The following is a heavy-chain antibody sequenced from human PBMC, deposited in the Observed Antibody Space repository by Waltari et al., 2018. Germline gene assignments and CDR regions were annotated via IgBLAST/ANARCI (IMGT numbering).Heavy chain of an antibody. CDR3: AKDLYYYDSSVFDY. J-gene: IGHJ4*02. D-gene: IGHD3-22*01. V-gene: IGHV3-9*01. CDR2: ISWNSGSI. Sequence: EVQLVESGGGLVQPGRSLRLSCAASGFTFDDYAMHWVRKAPGKGLEWVSGISWNSGSIGYADSVKGRFTISRDNAKNSLYLQMNSLRAEDTALYYCAKDLYYYDSSVFDYWGQGTLVTVSS. CDR1: GFTFDDYA.